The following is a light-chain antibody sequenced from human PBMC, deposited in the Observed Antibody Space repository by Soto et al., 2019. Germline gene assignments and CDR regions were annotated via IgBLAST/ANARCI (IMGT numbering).Light chain of an antibody. CDR2: GAS. V-gene: IGKV1-12*01. CDR3: QQTNSFPHT. Sequence: DIQMTQSPSSVSASVGDRVTITCRASQDIYDCLVWYQQKPGKAPKLLFFGASSLQSGVPSRFSGSGSGTDFTLTISGLQVDDFATYYCQQTNSFPHTFGQGTKLEIK. J-gene: IGKJ2*01. CDR1: QDIYDC.